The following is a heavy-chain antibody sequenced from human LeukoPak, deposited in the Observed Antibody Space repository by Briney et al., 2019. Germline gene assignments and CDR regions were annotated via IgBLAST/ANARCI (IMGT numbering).Heavy chain of an antibody. D-gene: IGHD7-27*01. Sequence: ASVKVSCKASGYTFTSYDINWVRQATGQWLEWMGWMNPNSGTTGYAQKFQGRVTVTRNTSISTAYMELSSLKSEDTAVYYCARPNLTGDQAFDIWGQGTMVTVSS. V-gene: IGHV1-8*03. J-gene: IGHJ3*02. CDR2: MNPNSGTT. CDR3: ARPNLTGDQAFDI. CDR1: GYTFTSYD.